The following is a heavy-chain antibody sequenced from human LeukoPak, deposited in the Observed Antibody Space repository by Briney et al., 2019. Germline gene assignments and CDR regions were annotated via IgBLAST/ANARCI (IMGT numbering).Heavy chain of an antibody. CDR2: IYYSGST. J-gene: IGHJ5*02. CDR1: GGSISSSGYY. CDR3: ARHQRVITKKNSGNWFDP. D-gene: IGHD1-14*01. Sequence: SETLSLTCTVSGGSISSSGYYWGWIRQPPGKGLEWIASIYYSGSTYYNPSLKSRVTISVDTSKNQFSLKLSSVTAADTAVYYCARHQRVITKKNSGNWFDPWGQGTLVTVSS. V-gene: IGHV4-39*01.